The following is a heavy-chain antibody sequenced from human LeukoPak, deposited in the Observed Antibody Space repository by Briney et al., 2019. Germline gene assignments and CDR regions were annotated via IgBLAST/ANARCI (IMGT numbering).Heavy chain of an antibody. Sequence: GGSLRLSCAASGFTFSHFWMSWVRQAPGKGLEWVAYIKKTGSETYYVDSVKGRFTITRDNSKNTLYLQMNSLRAEDTAVYYCAKVQGVAGPYDYWGQGTLVTVSS. CDR1: GFTFSHFW. CDR2: IKKTGSET. D-gene: IGHD6-19*01. V-gene: IGHV3-7*03. J-gene: IGHJ4*02. CDR3: AKVQGVAGPYDY.